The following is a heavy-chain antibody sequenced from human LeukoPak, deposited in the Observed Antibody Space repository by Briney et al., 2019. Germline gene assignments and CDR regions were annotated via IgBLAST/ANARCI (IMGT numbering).Heavy chain of an antibody. J-gene: IGHJ4*02. Sequence: GGSLRLSCAASGFTFSSYSMNWVRQAPGKGLEWVSSISSSSYTYYADSVKGRFTISRDNAKNSLYLQMNSLRAEDTAVYYCARSIDSSSWTLWGQGTLVTVSS. CDR3: ARSIDSSSWTL. D-gene: IGHD6-13*01. CDR2: ISSSSYT. CDR1: GFTFSSYS. V-gene: IGHV3-21*01.